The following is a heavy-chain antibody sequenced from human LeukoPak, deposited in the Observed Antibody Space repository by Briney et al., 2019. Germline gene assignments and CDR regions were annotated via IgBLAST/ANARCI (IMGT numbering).Heavy chain of an antibody. CDR3: AKDGGTFTLDY. J-gene: IGHJ4*02. CDR1: GYTFTTYY. Sequence: ASVKVSCKASGYTFTTYYMHWVRQAPGQGLEWMGLINPSGDITSHAQKFQGRVTMTRDTSTSTVYMELSSLRSDDTAVYYCAKDGGTFTLDYWGQGTLVTVSS. D-gene: IGHD2-15*01. CDR2: INPSGDIT. V-gene: IGHV1-46*01.